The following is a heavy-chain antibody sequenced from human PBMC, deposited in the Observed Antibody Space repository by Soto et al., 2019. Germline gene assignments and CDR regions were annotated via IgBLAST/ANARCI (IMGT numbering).Heavy chain of an antibody. CDR1: GGTFSSQA. CDR2: IIPIFGTA. J-gene: IGHJ3*02. V-gene: IGHV1-69*13. CDR3: ARGSYYYDSSGYLGDAFDI. Sequence: FSVKLYCKASGGTFSSQAISLVRQAPGQGLEWMGGIIPIFGTANYAQKFQGRVTITADESTSTAYMELSSLRSEDTAVYYCARGSYYYDSSGYLGDAFDIWGQGTMVTVSS. D-gene: IGHD3-22*01.